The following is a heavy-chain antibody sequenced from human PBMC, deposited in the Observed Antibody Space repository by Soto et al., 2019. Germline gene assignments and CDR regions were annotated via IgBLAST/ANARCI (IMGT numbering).Heavy chain of an antibody. CDR2: LYYSGST. D-gene: IGHD3-10*01. J-gene: IGHJ4*02. Sequence: QLQLQESGPGLVKPSETLSLTCTVSGGSISSSSYYWGWIRQPPGKGLEWIGSLYYSGSTYYNPTLKTRVTISAYTSNNQFSLKLTSVTAADTAVYYCARQVTVRGDTQRYYFDYWGQGTLVTVSS. CDR1: GGSISSSSYY. V-gene: IGHV4-39*01. CDR3: ARQVTVRGDTQRYYFDY.